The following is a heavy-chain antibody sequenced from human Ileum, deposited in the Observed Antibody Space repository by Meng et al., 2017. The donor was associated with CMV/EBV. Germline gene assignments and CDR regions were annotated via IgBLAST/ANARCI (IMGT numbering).Heavy chain of an antibody. CDR1: GFTFSSYA. J-gene: IGHJ6*02. CDR2: ISYDGSKK. V-gene: IGHV3-30*04. D-gene: IGHD1/OR15-1a*01. Sequence: GGSLRLSCAASGFTFSSYAMHWVRQAPGKGLEWVAVISYDGSKKYYADSVKGRFTISRDNSKNTLYLQMNSLRAEDTAVYYCARKGHWNKMRKHYYGMDVWGQGTMVTVSS. CDR3: ARKGHWNKMRKHYYGMDV.